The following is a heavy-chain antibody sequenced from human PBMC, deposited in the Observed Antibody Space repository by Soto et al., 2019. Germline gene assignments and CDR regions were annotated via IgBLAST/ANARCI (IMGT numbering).Heavy chain of an antibody. CDR1: GGSFSGYY. Sequence: QVQLQQWGAGLLKPSETLSLTCAVYGGSFSGYYWSWIRQPPGKGLEWIGEINHSGSTNYNPSLKCRVTISVDTSKNQFSLKLSSVTAADTAVYYCASVDDYSKRATDYWGQGTLVTVSS. J-gene: IGHJ4*02. V-gene: IGHV4-34*01. CDR3: ASVDDYSKRATDY. D-gene: IGHD4-4*01. CDR2: INHSGST.